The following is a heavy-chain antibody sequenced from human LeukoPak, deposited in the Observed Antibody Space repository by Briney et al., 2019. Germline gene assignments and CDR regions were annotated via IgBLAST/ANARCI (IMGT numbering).Heavy chain of an antibody. V-gene: IGHV3-7*01. D-gene: IGHD2-2*01. J-gene: IGHJ4*02. CDR3: ARAYQLLFVDTHFDY. Sequence: GESLRLSCAASGFSFSSYWMSWVRQAPGKGLEWVADIKQDGTEKYYVDSVKGRFTISRDNAKKSLYLQMNSLRAEDTAVYYCARAYQLLFVDTHFDYWGQGTLVTVSS. CDR2: IKQDGTEK. CDR1: GFSFSSYW.